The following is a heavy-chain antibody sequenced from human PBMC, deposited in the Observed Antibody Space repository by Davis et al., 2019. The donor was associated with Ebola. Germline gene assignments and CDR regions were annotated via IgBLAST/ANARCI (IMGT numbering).Heavy chain of an antibody. CDR2: INAGNGNT. J-gene: IGHJ5*02. D-gene: IGHD1-7*01. Sequence: ASVKVSCKASGYTFTSYGISWVRQAPGQGLEWMGWINAGNGNTKYSQKFQGRVTITRDTSASTAYMELSSLRSEDTAVYYCARGSNWNYLFDPWGQGTLVTVSS. CDR3: ARGSNWNYLFDP. V-gene: IGHV1-3*01. CDR1: GYTFTSYG.